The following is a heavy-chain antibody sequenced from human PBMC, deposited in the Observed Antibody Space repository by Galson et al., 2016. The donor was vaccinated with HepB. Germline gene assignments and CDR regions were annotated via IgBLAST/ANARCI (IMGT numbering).Heavy chain of an antibody. CDR1: GFTSSSYT. D-gene: IGHD5-18*01. V-gene: IGHV3-30*01. CDR3: ARTRGMVRCQYGIDY. CDR2: ISSDGNNK. J-gene: IGHJ4*02. Sequence: SLRLSCAASGFTSSSYTMHWVRQAPGKGLEWVAVISSDGNNKYYADSVKGRFTISRDNSKITLHLQMTTLRPEDTAVYYCARTRGMVRCQYGIDYWGQGTLVTVSS.